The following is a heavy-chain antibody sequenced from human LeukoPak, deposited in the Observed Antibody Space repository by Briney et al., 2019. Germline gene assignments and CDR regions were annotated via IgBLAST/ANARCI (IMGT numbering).Heavy chain of an antibody. V-gene: IGHV3-23*01. CDR2: ISGSGGST. J-gene: IGHJ4*02. Sequence: GGSLRLSCAASGFTFSSYAMSWVRQAPGKGLGWVSAISGSGGSTYYADSVKGRFTISRDNSKNTLYLQMNSLRAEDTAVYYCAKDTVRPDFFDYWGQGTLVTVSS. CDR1: GFTFSSYA. D-gene: IGHD3-10*01. CDR3: AKDTVRPDFFDY.